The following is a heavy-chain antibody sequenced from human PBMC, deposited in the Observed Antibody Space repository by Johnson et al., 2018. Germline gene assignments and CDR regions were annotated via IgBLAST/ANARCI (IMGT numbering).Heavy chain of an antibody. CDR3: ARVTTDFYDSSGYGFQH. Sequence: VQLVQSGGGLVQPGGSLRLSCAASGFTFSSRSMNWVRQAPGKGLEWISFIAGHSVPGYPAASVKGRFIISRDNGKNSLYLQMNSLRAEETAGYYCARVTTDFYDSSGYGFQHWGQGTLVTVSS. V-gene: IGHV3-48*01. D-gene: IGHD3-22*01. J-gene: IGHJ1*01. CDR1: GFTFSSRS. CDR2: IAGHSVPG.